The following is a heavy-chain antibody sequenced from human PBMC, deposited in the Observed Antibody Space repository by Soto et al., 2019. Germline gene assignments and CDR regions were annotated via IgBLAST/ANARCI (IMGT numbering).Heavy chain of an antibody. CDR1: GYTFTTFW. J-gene: IGHJ5*02. V-gene: IGHV5-10-1*01. Sequence: XDSLKVSWTCFGYTFTTFWISLVLQMPGKGLEWMGRIDPRDSYVNYSPSFQGHVTISLDKSISTAYLQWGSLKASDTAMYYCARLFCSNTTCDSWFDPWGQGTLVTVSS. CDR3: ARLFCSNTTCDSWFDP. D-gene: IGHD2-2*01. CDR2: IDPRDSYV.